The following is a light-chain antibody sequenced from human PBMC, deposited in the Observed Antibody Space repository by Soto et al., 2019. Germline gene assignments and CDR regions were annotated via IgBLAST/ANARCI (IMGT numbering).Light chain of an antibody. V-gene: IGKV1-12*01. Sequence: DVQMTQSPSSVSESVGDRVTITCRACQGITSWLAWYQQKPGRAPKLLIYAASSWQSGVPSRFSGSGSGTDFTLTISSLQPEDVATYYCQQTSSFPLTFGGGTKVEIK. J-gene: IGKJ4*02. CDR2: AAS. CDR1: QGITSW. CDR3: QQTSSFPLT.